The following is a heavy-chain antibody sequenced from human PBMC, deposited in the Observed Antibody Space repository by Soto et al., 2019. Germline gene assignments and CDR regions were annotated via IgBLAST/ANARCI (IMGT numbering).Heavy chain of an antibody. CDR3: ARDGGRHAGGIDY. V-gene: IGHV1-69*01. D-gene: IGHD1-26*01. Sequence: QVQLVQSGAEVKKPWSSVKVSCKASGGTFSSYSINWVRQAPGQGLEWMGEIIPIFGTANYAQKFQGRVTITADESTRTAYMELSSMRSEDTAVYYCARDGGRHAGGIDYWGQGTLVTVSS. CDR1: GGTFSSYS. CDR2: IIPIFGTA. J-gene: IGHJ4*02.